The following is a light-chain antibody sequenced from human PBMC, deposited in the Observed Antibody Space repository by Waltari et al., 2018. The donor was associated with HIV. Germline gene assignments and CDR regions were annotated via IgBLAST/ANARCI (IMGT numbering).Light chain of an antibody. Sequence: EIVLTPSPATLSLSPGDRPTLSCRASQSVSSYLAWYQQKPGQAPRLLIYDASNRATGIPARFSGSGSATDFTLTIGSLEPQDFAVYYCQQRSNWPLTFGGGTKVEIK. J-gene: IGKJ4*01. CDR2: DAS. CDR1: QSVSSY. CDR3: QQRSNWPLT. V-gene: IGKV3-11*01.